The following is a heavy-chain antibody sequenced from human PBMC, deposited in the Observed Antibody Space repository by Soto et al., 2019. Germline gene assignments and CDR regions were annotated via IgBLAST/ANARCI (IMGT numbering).Heavy chain of an antibody. Sequence: GGSLRLSCAASGFTFSSCWMHWVRQAPGKGLVWVSRINSDGSDTIYADSVKGRFTISRDNAKNTLYLQMNSLRAEDTAVYYWARWERVAVAGTVGYYYYMDVWGKGTTVTVSS. V-gene: IGHV3-74*01. D-gene: IGHD6-19*01. CDR2: INSDGSDT. CDR1: GFTFSSCW. J-gene: IGHJ6*03. CDR3: ARWERVAVAGTVGYYYYMDV.